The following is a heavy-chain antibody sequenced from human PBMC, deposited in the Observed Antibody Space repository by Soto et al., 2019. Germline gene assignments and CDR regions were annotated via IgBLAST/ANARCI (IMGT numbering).Heavy chain of an antibody. CDR3: AIEGAGFGQ. J-gene: IGHJ4*02. V-gene: IGHV3-73*01. CDR2: IRRKAKDYAT. D-gene: IGHD1-26*01. CDR1: GFNFSVSS. Sequence: EVQLVESGGGLVQPGGSVKLSCAASGFNFSVSSMHWVRQASGKGLEWVGRIRRKAKDYATAYAESVKGRFAISRDDLKNTMYLQMSSLRTEDTAMYYCAIEGAGFGQWGQGTLVTVSS.